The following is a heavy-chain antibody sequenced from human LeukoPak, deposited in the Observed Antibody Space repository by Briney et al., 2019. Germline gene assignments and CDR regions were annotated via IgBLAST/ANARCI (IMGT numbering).Heavy chain of an antibody. Sequence: PSETLSLTCSVSGGSISSGGYYWSWIRQHPGKGLEWIGYIYYSGSTYYNPSLKSRVTISVDTSKNQFSLKLSSVTAADTAVYYCARDWLGPYYYDSSGYPAVEAFDIWGQGTMVTVSS. D-gene: IGHD3-22*01. V-gene: IGHV4-31*03. CDR3: ARDWLGPYYYDSSGYPAVEAFDI. CDR2: IYYSGST. CDR1: GGSISSGGYY. J-gene: IGHJ3*02.